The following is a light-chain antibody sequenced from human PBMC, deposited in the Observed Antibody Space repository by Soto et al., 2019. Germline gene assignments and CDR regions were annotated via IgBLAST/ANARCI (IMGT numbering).Light chain of an antibody. V-gene: IGKV1-39*01. CDR2: GAS. J-gene: IGKJ2*03. CDR1: QSVNRN. CDR3: QQSLITQYS. Sequence: DIQMTQSPSSLSASVGDRVTITCRASQSVNRNLHWYQQRPGKAPTLLISGASSLQSGVPSRFSGSGSGTDFTLTISSLQPEDFATYYCQQSLITQYSFGQGTKLEIK.